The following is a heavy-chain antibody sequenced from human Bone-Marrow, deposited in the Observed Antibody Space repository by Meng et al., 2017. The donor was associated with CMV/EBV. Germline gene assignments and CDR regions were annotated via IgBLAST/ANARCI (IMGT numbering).Heavy chain of an antibody. CDR1: GGSISSYY. CDR3: AALYSSSWFPYYYYGMAV. D-gene: IGHD6-13*01. V-gene: IGHV4-59*01. J-gene: IGHJ6*01. Sequence: SETLSLTCTVSGGSISSYYWSWIRQPPGKGLEWIGYIYYSGSTNYNPSLKSRVTISVDTSKNQFSLKLSSVTAADTAVYYCAALYSSSWFPYYYYGMAVWGQGPTVTGSS. CDR2: IYYSGST.